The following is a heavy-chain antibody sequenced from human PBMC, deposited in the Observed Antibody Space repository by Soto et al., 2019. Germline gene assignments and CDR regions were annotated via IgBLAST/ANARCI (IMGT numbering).Heavy chain of an antibody. D-gene: IGHD1-7*01. J-gene: IGHJ6*02. Sequence: GGSLRLSCAASGFTVSSNYMSWVRQAPGKGLEWVSVIYSGGSTYYADSVKGRFTTSRDNSKNTLYLQMNSLRAEDTAVYYCARVPITGTTYYYYYYGMDVWGQGTTVTVSS. CDR1: GFTVSSNY. V-gene: IGHV3-53*01. CDR2: IYSGGST. CDR3: ARVPITGTTYYYYYYGMDV.